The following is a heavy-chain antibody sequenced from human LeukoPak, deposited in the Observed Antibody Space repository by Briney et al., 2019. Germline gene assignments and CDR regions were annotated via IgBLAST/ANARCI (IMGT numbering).Heavy chain of an antibody. D-gene: IGHD5-18*01. CDR1: GFTFSSYW. CDR2: ISTSSSYL. V-gene: IGHV3-21*01. J-gene: IGHJ6*03. Sequence: GGSLRLSCAASGFTFSSYWMSWVRQAPGKGLEWVSFISTSSSYLYYADSVKGRFTISRDNAKKSLYLQMNSLRAEDTAVYYCARVPWIQKGYYMDVWGKGATVTVSS. CDR3: ARVPWIQKGYYMDV.